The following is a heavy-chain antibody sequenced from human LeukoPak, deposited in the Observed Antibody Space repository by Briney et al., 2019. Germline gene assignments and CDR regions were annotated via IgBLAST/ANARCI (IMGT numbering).Heavy chain of an antibody. D-gene: IGHD1-26*01. CDR3: ARVRELRRIDAFDI. J-gene: IGHJ3*02. V-gene: IGHV3-48*03. CDR1: GFTFSSYE. Sequence: GGSLRLSCAASGFTFSSYEMNWVRQAPGKGLEWVSYISSSGSTIYYADSVKGRFTISRDNAKNSLYLQMNSLRAEDTAVYYCARVRELRRIDAFDIWGQGTMVTVSS. CDR2: ISSSGSTI.